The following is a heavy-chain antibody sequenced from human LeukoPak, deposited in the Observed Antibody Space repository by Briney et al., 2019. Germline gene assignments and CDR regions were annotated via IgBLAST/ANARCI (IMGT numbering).Heavy chain of an antibody. CDR1: GYTFTGYY. CDR2: IALISGDT. Sequence: ASVKVSCKTSGYTFTGYYIQWVRQAPGQGLEWMGWIALISGDTDYAQKFQGRVTMTRDTSISTAYVELNRLRAEDTAVYYCAKDRTYYYDSSGYHDAFDIWGQGTMVTVSS. D-gene: IGHD3-22*01. V-gene: IGHV1-2*02. CDR3: AKDRTYYYDSSGYHDAFDI. J-gene: IGHJ3*02.